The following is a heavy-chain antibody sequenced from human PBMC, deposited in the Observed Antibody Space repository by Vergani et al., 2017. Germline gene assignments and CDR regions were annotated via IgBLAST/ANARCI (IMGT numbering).Heavy chain of an antibody. J-gene: IGHJ5*02. CDR1: GSPVSGYY. Sequence: ELQLVESGGGLVQPGGSLRLFCAASGSPVSGYYMTWVRQAPGKGLEWVSHIYIGDEKYYADSVKGRVTITRDTSKNTPHLQMNNLRVEDTAVYYCASGNYYGSGTYVDPWGQGTLVTVSS. D-gene: IGHD3-10*01. CDR3: ASGNYYGSGTYVDP. V-gene: IGHV3-66*02. CDR2: IYIGDEK.